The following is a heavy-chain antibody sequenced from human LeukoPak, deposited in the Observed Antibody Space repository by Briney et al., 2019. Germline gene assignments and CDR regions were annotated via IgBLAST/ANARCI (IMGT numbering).Heavy chain of an antibody. CDR1: GNTLRELP. V-gene: IGHV1-24*01. CDR2: FDPENAEI. CDR3: ATRGSDFWSGFDY. D-gene: IGHD3-3*01. Sequence: ASVHVSCKLSGNTLRELPIQWVRQAGGKGLEWMAGFDPENAEIVYAQKFQGRVTMTEDTSTNTAYMELTSLTSDDTALYYCATRGSDFWSGFDYWGQGTQVTVSS. J-gene: IGHJ4*02.